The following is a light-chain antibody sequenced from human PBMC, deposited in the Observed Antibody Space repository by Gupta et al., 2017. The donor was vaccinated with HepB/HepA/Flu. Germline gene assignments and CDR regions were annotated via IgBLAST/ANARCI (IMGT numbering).Light chain of an antibody. CDR3: QQYDNLPRSLT. V-gene: IGKV1-33*01. Sequence: DIQMPQSPSYLSASVGDRVTITCQSSQDISNRLYWYQQRPGRAPKLLIYDASNLETGVPSRFSGSGSGTDFTFTISSLQPEDIATYYCQQYDNLPRSLTFGGGTKVEIK. J-gene: IGKJ4*01. CDR2: DAS. CDR1: QDISNR.